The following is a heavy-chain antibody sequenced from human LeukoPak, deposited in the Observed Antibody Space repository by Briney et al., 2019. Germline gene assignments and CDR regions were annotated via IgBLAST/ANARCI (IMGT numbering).Heavy chain of an antibody. CDR1: GFTFDDYA. Sequence: PGGSLRLSCAASGFTFDDYAMHWVRQAPGKGLEWVSGISWNSGSIGYADSVKGRFTISRDNAKNSLYLQMNSLRAEDMALYYCAKSGSYEKAFDYWGQGTLVTVSS. J-gene: IGHJ4*02. CDR3: AKSGSYEKAFDY. D-gene: IGHD1-26*01. V-gene: IGHV3-9*03. CDR2: ISWNSGSI.